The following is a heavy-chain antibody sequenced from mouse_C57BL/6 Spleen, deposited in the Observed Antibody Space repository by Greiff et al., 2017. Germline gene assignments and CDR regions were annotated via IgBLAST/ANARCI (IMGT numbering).Heavy chain of an antibody. CDR2: ISDGGSYT. CDR1: GFTFSSYA. D-gene: IGHD4-1*01. Sequence: EVMLVESGGGLVKPGGSLKLSCAASGFTFSSYAMSWVRQTPEKRLEWVATISDGGSYTYYPDNVKGRFTISRDNAKNNLYLQMSHLKSEDTAMYYCARVGLGYYFDYWGQGTTLTVSS. CDR3: ARVGLGYYFDY. J-gene: IGHJ2*01. V-gene: IGHV5-4*03.